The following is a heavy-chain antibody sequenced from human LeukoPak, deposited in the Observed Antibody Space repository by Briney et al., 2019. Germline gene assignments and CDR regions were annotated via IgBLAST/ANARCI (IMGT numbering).Heavy chain of an antibody. V-gene: IGHV3-23*01. CDR1: GFTFSSFA. D-gene: IGHD2-15*01. CDR3: AKGRGIVAAGSWFDP. CDR2: ISGSGGRT. J-gene: IGHJ5*02. Sequence: GGSLRLSCAASGFTFSSFAMSWVRQAPGKGLEWLSLISGSGGRTHYADSVKGRFSISRDNSKNTLYLQMNSLRGEDTAIYYCAKGRGIVAAGSWFDPWGQGTWSPSPQ.